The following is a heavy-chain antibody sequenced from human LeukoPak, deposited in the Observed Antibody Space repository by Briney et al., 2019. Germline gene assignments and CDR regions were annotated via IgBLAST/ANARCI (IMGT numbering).Heavy chain of an antibody. CDR2: IYYSGST. Sequence: SETLSLTCTVSGGSISTYYWSWIRQPPGKGLEWIGYIYYSGSTNYNPSLKSRVTISVDMSKNRFSLKLSSVTAADTAVYYCARVDQSGYDTRGWFDPWGQGTLVTVSS. CDR1: GGSISTYY. J-gene: IGHJ5*02. V-gene: IGHV4-59*01. CDR3: ARVDQSGYDTRGWFDP. D-gene: IGHD5-12*01.